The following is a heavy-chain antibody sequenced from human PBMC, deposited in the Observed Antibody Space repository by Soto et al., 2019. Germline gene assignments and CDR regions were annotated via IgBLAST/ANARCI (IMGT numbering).Heavy chain of an antibody. J-gene: IGHJ6*02. CDR1: GFTFISYD. CDR3: AKKDSAYYDSTGYSDGMDV. Sequence: LSLSCAASGFTFISYDMHWVRQAPGKGLEWVALISYDGSNKYCADSVKGRFTISRDNSKNTLYLQMNSLRAEDTAVYHCAKKDSAYYDSTGYSDGMDVWGQGTTVTVSS. D-gene: IGHD3-22*01. V-gene: IGHV3-30*18. CDR2: ISYDGSNK.